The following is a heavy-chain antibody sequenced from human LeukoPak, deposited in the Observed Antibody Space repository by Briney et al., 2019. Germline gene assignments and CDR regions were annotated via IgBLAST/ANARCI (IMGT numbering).Heavy chain of an antibody. J-gene: IGHJ6*02. CDR1: GFTFSSYA. Sequence: GGSLRLSCAASGFTFSSYAMSWVRQAPGKGLEWVSAISGSGGSTYYADSVKGRFTISRDNSKNTLYLQMNSLRAEDTAVYYCAKDLTASTYYGMDVWGQGTTVTVSS. CDR3: AKDLTASTYYGMDV. D-gene: IGHD6-13*01. CDR2: ISGSGGST. V-gene: IGHV3-23*01.